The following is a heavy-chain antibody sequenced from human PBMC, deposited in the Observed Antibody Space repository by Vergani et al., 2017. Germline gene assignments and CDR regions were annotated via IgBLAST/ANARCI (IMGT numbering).Heavy chain of an antibody. CDR3: ARGAISKRNAFDI. V-gene: IGHV1-46*03. CDR2: IDPSGGST. CDR1: GYTFTSYY. Sequence: QVQLVQSGAEVKKPGASVKVSCKASGYTFTSYYMHWVRQAPGQGLEWMGIIDPSGGSTSHAQKFQGRVTMTRDTSTSTVYMELSSLRSDDTAVYYCARGAISKRNAFDIWVQGTMVTVSS. J-gene: IGHJ3*02. D-gene: IGHD1-1*01.